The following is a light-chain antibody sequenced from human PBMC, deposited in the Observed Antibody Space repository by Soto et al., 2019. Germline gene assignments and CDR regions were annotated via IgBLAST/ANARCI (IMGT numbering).Light chain of an antibody. CDR2: DVS. J-gene: IGLJ1*01. CDR1: STDVGGYNY. V-gene: IGLV2-14*03. Sequence: QSALTQPASVSGSPGQSITISCTGTSTDVGGYNYVSWYQQHPGKAPKLMIYDVSNRPSGVSNRFSGSKSGNTASLTISGLQAEDEADYYFSSYTSSSTYVFGTETKLTV. CDR3: SSYTSSSTYV.